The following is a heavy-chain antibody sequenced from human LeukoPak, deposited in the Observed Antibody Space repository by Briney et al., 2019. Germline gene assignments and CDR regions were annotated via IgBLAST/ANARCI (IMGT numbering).Heavy chain of an antibody. CDR3: ARVMSGSRGIDY. V-gene: IGHV4-34*01. CDR1: GGSFSGYY. CDR2: IDHSGST. Sequence: SETLSLTCAVYGGSFSGYYWSWIRQPPGKGLEWIGEIDHSGSTNYNPSLKSRVAISVDTSKNQFSLKLSSVTAADTAVYYCARVMSGSRGIDYWGQGTLVTVSS. J-gene: IGHJ4*02. D-gene: IGHD2-21*01.